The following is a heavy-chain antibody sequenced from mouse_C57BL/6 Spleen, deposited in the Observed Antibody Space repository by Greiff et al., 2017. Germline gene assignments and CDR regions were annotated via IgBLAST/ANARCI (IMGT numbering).Heavy chain of an antibody. D-gene: IGHD2-1*01. J-gene: IGHJ3*01. CDR3: ATYGNPFAY. V-gene: IGHV1-81*01. CDR1: GYTFTSYG. CDR2: IYPRSGNT. Sequence: VQLQQSGAELARPGASVKLSCKASGYTFTSYGISWVKQRTGQGLEWIGEIYPRSGNTYYNEKFKGKATLTADKSSSTAYMELRSLTSEDSAVYFCATYGNPFAYWGQGTLVTVSA.